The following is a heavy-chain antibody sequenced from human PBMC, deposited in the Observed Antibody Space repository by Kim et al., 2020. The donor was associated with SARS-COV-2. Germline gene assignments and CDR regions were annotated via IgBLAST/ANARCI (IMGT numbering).Heavy chain of an antibody. V-gene: IGHV3-30*03. J-gene: IGHJ4*01. CDR1: GFTFSSYG. Sequence: GGSLRLSCAASGFTFSSYGMHWVRQAPGKGLEWVAVISYDGSNKYYADSVKGRFTISRDNSKNTLYLQMNSLRAEDTAVYYCATDLNYSSGWYGFDYWG. CDR2: ISYDGSNK. CDR3: ATDLNYSSGWYGFDY. D-gene: IGHD6-19*01.